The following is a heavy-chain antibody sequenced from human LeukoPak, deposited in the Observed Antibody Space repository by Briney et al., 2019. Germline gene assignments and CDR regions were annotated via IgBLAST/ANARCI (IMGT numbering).Heavy chain of an antibody. CDR2: IRSKANSYAT. V-gene: IGHV3-73*01. Sequence: GGSLRLSCAASGFTFSGSAMRWVRQASGKGLEWVGRIRSKANSYATAYAASVKGRFTISRDDSKNTAYLQMNSLKTEDTAVYYCTRPYCTNGVCTYDYWGQGTLVTVSS. CDR1: GFTFSGSA. J-gene: IGHJ4*02. D-gene: IGHD2-8*01. CDR3: TRPYCTNGVCTYDY.